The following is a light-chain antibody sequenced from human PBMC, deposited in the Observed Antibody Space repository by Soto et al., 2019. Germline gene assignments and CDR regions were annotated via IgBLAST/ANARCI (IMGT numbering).Light chain of an antibody. Sequence: QSVLTQPPSASGSPGQSVTISCTGTSSDVGGYNYVSWYQQHPGKAPKLMIYEASKRPSGVPDRFSGSKSGNTASLTVSGLQDEDEADYYCSSYAGSNNYVFGTGTKSPS. CDR3: SSYAGSNNYV. J-gene: IGLJ1*01. V-gene: IGLV2-8*01. CDR1: SSDVGGYNY. CDR2: EAS.